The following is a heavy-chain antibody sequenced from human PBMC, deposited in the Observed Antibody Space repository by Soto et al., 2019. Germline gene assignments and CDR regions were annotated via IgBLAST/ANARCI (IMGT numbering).Heavy chain of an antibody. CDR1: GFTVSTKY. J-gene: IGHJ4*02. D-gene: IGHD5-12*01. CDR2: IYSGGST. V-gene: IGHV3-66*01. CDR3: ARVISVCCGYNPPDLDY. Sequence: PGGSLRLSCAASGFTVSTKYMSWVRQAPGKGLEWVSVIYSGGSTFYADSVKGRFTISRDNAKNSLYLQMNSLRDEDTAVYYCARVISVCCGYNPPDLDYWGQGTLVTVPQ.